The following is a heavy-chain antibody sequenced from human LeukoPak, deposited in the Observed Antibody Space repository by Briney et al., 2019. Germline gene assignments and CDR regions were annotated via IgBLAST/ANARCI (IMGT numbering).Heavy chain of an antibody. D-gene: IGHD2-15*01. Sequence: PSETLSLTCTVSGGSISSYYWSWIRQPPGKGLEWIGYIYYTGSTNYNPSLKSRVNISVDTSKNQFSLKLSSVTAADTAVYYCARAPSDCSGASCYIFDYWGQGTLVTVSS. V-gene: IGHV4-59*01. CDR2: IYYTGST. CDR3: ARAPSDCSGASCYIFDY. J-gene: IGHJ4*02. CDR1: GGSISSYY.